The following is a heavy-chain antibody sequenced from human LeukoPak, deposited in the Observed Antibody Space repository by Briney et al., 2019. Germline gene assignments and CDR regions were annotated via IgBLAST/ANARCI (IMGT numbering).Heavy chain of an antibody. J-gene: IGHJ4*02. V-gene: IGHV1-24*01. Sequence: VASVKVSCKASGYTFTSYYMHWVRQAPGKGLEWMGGFDPEDGETIYAQKFQGRVTMTEDTSTDTAYMELSSLRSEDTAVYYCATVPQEHHVLLWFGERNRIELPDCWGQGTLVTVSS. CDR2: FDPEDGET. CDR3: ATVPQEHHVLLWFGERNRIELPDC. D-gene: IGHD3-10*01. CDR1: GYTFTSYY.